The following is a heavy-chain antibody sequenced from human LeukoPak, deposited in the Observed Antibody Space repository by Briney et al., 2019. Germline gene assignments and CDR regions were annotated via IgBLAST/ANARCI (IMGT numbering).Heavy chain of an antibody. J-gene: IGHJ4*02. CDR2: ISAYSGNT. D-gene: IGHD6-13*01. CDR3: ARGPMYSTSYYAPDY. CDR1: VYGFSSYG. V-gene: IGHV1-18*01. Sequence: ASVTVSCTASVYGFSSYGISWVRQAPGQGLEWMGWISAYSGNTKYAQKFQGRVTMTTDTSTGTAYIELRSLRSDDTAVYYCARGPMYSTSYYAPDYWGQGTPVTVSS.